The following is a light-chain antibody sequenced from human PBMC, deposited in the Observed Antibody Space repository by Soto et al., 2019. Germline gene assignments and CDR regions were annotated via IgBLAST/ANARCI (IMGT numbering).Light chain of an antibody. V-gene: IGKV3-20*01. CDR3: QQYGGSPLT. J-gene: IGKJ4*01. CDR2: DVS. CDR1: QSVSSSS. Sequence: EIVLTQSPGTLSLSPGERATLSCRASQSVSSSSLAWYQQRPAQAPRLLISDVSSRATGVPDRFSGSGSGTDFTLTTSRLEPEDFAVYHCQQYGGSPLTFGGGTKVEIK.